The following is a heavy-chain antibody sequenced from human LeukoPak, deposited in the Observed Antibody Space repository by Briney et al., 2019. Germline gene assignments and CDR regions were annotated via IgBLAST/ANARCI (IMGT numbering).Heavy chain of an antibody. J-gene: IGHJ5*02. Sequence: PSQSLSLTCTVSGGSISSGGYYWSWIRQHPGKGLEWIGYIYYSGSTYYNPSLKSRVTISVDTSKNQFSLKLSSVIAADTAVYYCARDVDLNWFDPWGQGTLVTVSS. CDR1: GGSISSGGYY. CDR2: IYYSGST. V-gene: IGHV4-31*03. CDR3: ARDVDLNWFDP. D-gene: IGHD3/OR15-3a*01.